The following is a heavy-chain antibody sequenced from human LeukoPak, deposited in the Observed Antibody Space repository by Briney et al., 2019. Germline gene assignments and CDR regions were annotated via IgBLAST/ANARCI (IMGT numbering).Heavy chain of an antibody. Sequence: GGSLRLSCAASGFTFSSYAMSWVRQAPGKGLEWVSYISETSSHTYYAASAKGRFTISRDNAKNSLYLQMNSLRAEDTGIYYCARDRAPRARIGGMDVWGQGTTVIVSS. CDR2: ISETSSHT. V-gene: IGHV3-21*06. D-gene: IGHD3-16*01. J-gene: IGHJ6*02. CDR1: GFTFSSYA. CDR3: ARDRAPRARIGGMDV.